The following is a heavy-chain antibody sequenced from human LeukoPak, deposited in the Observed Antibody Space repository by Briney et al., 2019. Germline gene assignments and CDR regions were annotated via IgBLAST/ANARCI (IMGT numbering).Heavy chain of an antibody. Sequence: GGSLRLSCAASGFTFSSYAINWVRQAPGKGLEWVSAISGSGGSTYYADSVKGRFTISRDNSKNTLYLQMNSLRAEDTALYYCARVRTTVTTYDAFDFWGQGTMVTVSS. CDR3: ARVRTTVTTYDAFDF. D-gene: IGHD4-17*01. J-gene: IGHJ3*01. CDR1: GFTFSSYA. CDR2: ISGSGGST. V-gene: IGHV3-23*01.